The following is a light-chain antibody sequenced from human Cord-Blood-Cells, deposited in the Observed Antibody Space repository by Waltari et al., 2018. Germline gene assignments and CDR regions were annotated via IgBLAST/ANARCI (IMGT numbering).Light chain of an antibody. CDR2: GAS. Sequence: EIVMTQSPATLSVSPGERATLSCRASQSVSSNLAWYQQKPGQAPRLLIYGASTRSTGSPARFSGSGSGTEFTLTISSLQSEDFAVDYCQQYNNWPLLTFGGGTKVGIK. CDR1: QSVSSN. CDR3: QQYNNWPLLT. J-gene: IGKJ4*01. V-gene: IGKV3-15*01.